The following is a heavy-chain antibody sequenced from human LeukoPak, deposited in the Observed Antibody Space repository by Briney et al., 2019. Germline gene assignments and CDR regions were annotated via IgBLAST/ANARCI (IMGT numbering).Heavy chain of an antibody. D-gene: IGHD1-26*01. CDR3: ARERGAILGATVIDY. Sequence: GGSLSLSCAASGFTFSTYGMNRVRQAPGKGLEWISYTSSSSSAIFYADSVRGRFTISRDNAKNLLYLQMNSLRAEDTAIYYCARERGAILGATVIDYWGQGTLVTVSS. CDR2: TSSSSSAI. V-gene: IGHV3-48*01. J-gene: IGHJ4*02. CDR1: GFTFSTYG.